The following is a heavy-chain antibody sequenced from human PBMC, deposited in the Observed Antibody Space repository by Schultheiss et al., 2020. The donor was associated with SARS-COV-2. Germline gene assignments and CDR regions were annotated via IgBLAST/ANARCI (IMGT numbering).Heavy chain of an antibody. J-gene: IGHJ4*02. D-gene: IGHD1-7*01. Sequence: GGSLRLSCAASGFTVSSNYMSWVRQAPGKGLEWVSYISSSSSTIYYADSVKGRFTISRDNAKNTLFLQMNSLRVEDTAVYYCATINWNYEGIVRWGQGTLVTVSS. CDR3: ATINWNYEGIVR. CDR2: ISSSSSTI. CDR1: GFTVSSNY. V-gene: IGHV3-48*04.